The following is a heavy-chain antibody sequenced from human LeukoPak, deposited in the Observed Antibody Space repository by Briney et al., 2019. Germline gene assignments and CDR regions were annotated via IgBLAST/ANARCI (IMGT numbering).Heavy chain of an antibody. D-gene: IGHD6-19*01. CDR2: ISSSGSYI. J-gene: IGHJ5*02. CDR1: GFTFRSYS. V-gene: IGHV3-21*01. Sequence: GGSLRLSCAASGFTFRSYSIHWVRQAPGKGLEWASSISSSGSYIYYADSVKGRFIISRDNAKSSLYLQMNSLRAEDTAVYYCARDVAVAGTRWFDPWGQGTLVTVSS. CDR3: ARDVAVAGTRWFDP.